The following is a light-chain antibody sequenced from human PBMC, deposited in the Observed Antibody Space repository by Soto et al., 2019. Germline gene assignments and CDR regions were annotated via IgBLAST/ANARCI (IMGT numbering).Light chain of an antibody. CDR2: DAS. Sequence: EIFLTQSPGTLSLSPGERATLSCRASQSVSSNYLAWYQQKPGQAPRLLIYDASSRATGIPDRFSGTGSGTDFTLTVSRLEPEDFAMYYCQQDGSSPWTFGQGTKVEIK. CDR1: QSVSSNY. CDR3: QQDGSSPWT. J-gene: IGKJ1*01. V-gene: IGKV3-20*01.